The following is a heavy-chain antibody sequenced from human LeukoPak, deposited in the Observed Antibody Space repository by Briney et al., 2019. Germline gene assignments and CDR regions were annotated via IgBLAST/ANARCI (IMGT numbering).Heavy chain of an antibody. CDR1: GYSFTSYC. V-gene: IGHV5-51*01. CDR2: IYPGDSGP. CDR3: GMSGDRVPLQDDVFDV. D-gene: IGHD1-26*01. Sequence: NLGESLKISCKVSGYSFTSYCIGWVRQMPGKGLEWMGTIYPGDSGPTYSPSFQGQVTISVDKSINTAYLQWSSLQASDTAMYYCGMSGDRVPLQDDVFDVWGQGTMVTVST. J-gene: IGHJ3*01.